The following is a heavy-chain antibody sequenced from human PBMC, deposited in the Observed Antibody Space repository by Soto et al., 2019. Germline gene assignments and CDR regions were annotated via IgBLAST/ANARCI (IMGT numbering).Heavy chain of an antibody. V-gene: IGHV3-23*01. CDR2: ISVSGGST. J-gene: IGHJ4*02. D-gene: IGHD3-10*01. Sequence: GGSLRLSCAASEFTFSDYAMSWVRQAPGKGLEWVSAISVSGGSTYYADSVKGRFTISRDNSKNTLYLQMNSLRAEDTAVYYCAKPPARGVIVGAQYPGAYWGQGTLVTVSS. CDR1: EFTFSDYA. CDR3: AKPPARGVIVGAQYPGAY.